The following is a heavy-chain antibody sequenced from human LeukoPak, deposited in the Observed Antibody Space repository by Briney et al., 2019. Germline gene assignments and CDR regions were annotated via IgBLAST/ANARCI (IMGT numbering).Heavy chain of an antibody. J-gene: IGHJ4*02. CDR2: ISSNGGST. CDR1: GFTFSSYA. V-gene: IGHV3-64D*09. D-gene: IGHD6-19*01. Sequence: PGGSLRLSCSASGFTFSSYAMHWVRQAPGKGLEYVSVISSNGGSTYYADSVKGRFTISRDNSKNTLYLQMSSLRAEDTAVYYCAEDREQWLTGDFDSWGQGALVTVSS. CDR3: AEDREQWLTGDFDS.